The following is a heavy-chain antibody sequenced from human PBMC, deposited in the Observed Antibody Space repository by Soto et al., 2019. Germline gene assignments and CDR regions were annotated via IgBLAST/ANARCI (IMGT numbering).Heavy chain of an antibody. CDR3: ARDRAPFAYYGGKVESDY. CDR2: ISAYNGNT. D-gene: IGHD4-17*01. Sequence: ASVKVSCKASGYTFTSYGISWVRQAPGKGLEWMGWISAYNGNTNYAQKLQGRVTMTTDTSTSTAYMELRSLRSDDTAVYYCARDRAPFAYYGGKVESDYWGQGTLVTVSS. J-gene: IGHJ4*02. V-gene: IGHV1-18*01. CDR1: GYTFTSYG.